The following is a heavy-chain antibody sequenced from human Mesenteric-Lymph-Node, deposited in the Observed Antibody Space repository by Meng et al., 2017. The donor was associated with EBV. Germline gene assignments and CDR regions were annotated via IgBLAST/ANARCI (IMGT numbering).Heavy chain of an antibody. J-gene: IGHJ4*02. CDR2: VFYSGST. CDR1: GDAHSSNYC. D-gene: IGHD3-10*01. Sequence: QFQLPESGPALVTPSEHLALTCPASGDAHSSNYCWNWIRHSPGKGLEWIGSVFYSGSTYYNPSLKSRVTISVDTFTGEFSLKLTSVTAADTAIYYCARDELMVRGLFDSWGQGTLVTVSS. CDR3: ARDELMVRGLFDS. V-gene: IGHV4-39*07.